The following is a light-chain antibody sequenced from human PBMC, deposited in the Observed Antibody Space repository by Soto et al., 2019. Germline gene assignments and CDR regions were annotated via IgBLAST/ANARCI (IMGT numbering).Light chain of an antibody. Sequence: EIVLTQSPGTLSLSPGDRATLSCRASQSVSSSDLAWYQQKPGQAPRRIIYGASTRATGIPDRFSGSGSGTDFTLTISRLEPEAFAVYYCQQYGGSPLYTFGQGTKLEIK. J-gene: IGKJ2*01. CDR2: GAS. V-gene: IGKV3-20*01. CDR1: QSVSSSD. CDR3: QQYGGSPLYT.